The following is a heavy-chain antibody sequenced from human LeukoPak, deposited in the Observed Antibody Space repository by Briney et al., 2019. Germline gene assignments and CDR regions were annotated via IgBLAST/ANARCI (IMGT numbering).Heavy chain of an antibody. D-gene: IGHD3-22*01. CDR1: GGSISSGGYS. V-gene: IGHV4-30-2*01. CDR3: ARGRSDNYYDSSGYSNYFDY. Sequence: SQTLSLTCAVSGGSISSGGYSWSWIRQPPGKGLEWIGYIYHSGSTYYNPSLKSRVTISVDRSKNQFSLKLSSVTAADTAVHYCARGRSDNYYDSSGYSNYFDYWGQGTLVTVSS. J-gene: IGHJ4*02. CDR2: IYHSGST.